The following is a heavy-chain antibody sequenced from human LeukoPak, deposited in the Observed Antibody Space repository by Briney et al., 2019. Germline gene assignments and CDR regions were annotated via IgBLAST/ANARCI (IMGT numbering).Heavy chain of an antibody. Sequence: ASVKVSFMASGYTFTGYYMHWVRQAPGQGREWMGWINPNSGVTNYAQKFQGRVTMTRDTSITKAYMDLNRLRSDDTAVYYCARDRISVAGPDYWGQGTLVTVSS. D-gene: IGHD6-19*01. J-gene: IGHJ4*02. CDR2: INPNSGVT. CDR3: ARDRISVAGPDY. CDR1: GYTFTGYY. V-gene: IGHV1-2*02.